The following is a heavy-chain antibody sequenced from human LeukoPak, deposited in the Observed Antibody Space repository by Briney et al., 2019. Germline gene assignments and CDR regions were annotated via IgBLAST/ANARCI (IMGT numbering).Heavy chain of an antibody. Sequence: SETLSLTCAVYGGSFSGYYWSWIRQPPGKGLEWIGEINHSGSTNYNPSLKSRVTISVDTSKNQFSLKLSSVTAADTAVYYCARGHYIEFDYWGQGTLVTVSS. CDR2: INHSGST. CDR1: GGSFSGYY. V-gene: IGHV4-34*01. J-gene: IGHJ4*02. D-gene: IGHD4-11*01. CDR3: ARGHYIEFDY.